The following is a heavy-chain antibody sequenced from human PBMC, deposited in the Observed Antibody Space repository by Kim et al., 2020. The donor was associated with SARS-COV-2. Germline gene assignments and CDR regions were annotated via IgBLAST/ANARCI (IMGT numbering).Heavy chain of an antibody. Sequence: DGTTTPTAGSVKGRFPISRDNAKNTLYLQMNSLGAEDTAVYYCVASLGDSWGQGTLVAVSS. CDR3: VASLGDS. D-gene: IGHD5-12*01. V-gene: IGHV3-74*01. J-gene: IGHJ4*02. CDR2: DGTTT.